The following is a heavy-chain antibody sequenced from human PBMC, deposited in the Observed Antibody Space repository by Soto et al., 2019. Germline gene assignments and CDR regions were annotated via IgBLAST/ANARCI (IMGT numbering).Heavy chain of an antibody. CDR2: ISYTGVT. V-gene: IGHV4-39*01. CDR1: GDSISSNSYY. J-gene: IGHJ4*01. D-gene: IGHD7-27*01. Sequence: LSLTFDVSGDSISSNSYYWGWIRQPPGKGLEWIGSISYTGVTYYNPSLKSRVTMSVDTSKDRFSLKLTSVTAADTAVYYCARHHPNWGHYYFNYWGQGMLVTVSS. CDR3: ARHHPNWGHYYFNY.